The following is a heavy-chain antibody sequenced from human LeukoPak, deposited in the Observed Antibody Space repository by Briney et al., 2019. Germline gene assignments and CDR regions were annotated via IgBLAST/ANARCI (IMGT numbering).Heavy chain of an antibody. CDR2: IRPTDSDT. D-gene: IGHD2-2*01. CDR1: GYSFTYW. CDR3: ARQDGNAYFYFDF. J-gene: IGHJ4*02. Sequence: GESLKISCQGSGYSFTYWIAWVRQMPGKGLEWMGIIRPTDSDTSYSPSFQGQVTISADKSIHTAYLQWSSLKASDTAIYFCARQDGNAYFYFDFWGQGTLVTVSS. V-gene: IGHV5-51*01.